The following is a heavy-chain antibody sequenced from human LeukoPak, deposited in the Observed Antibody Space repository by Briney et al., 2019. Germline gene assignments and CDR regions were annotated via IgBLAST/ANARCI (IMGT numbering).Heavy chain of an antibody. Sequence: SETLSLTCTVSGGSFSTYYWSWIRQPPGKGLEWIGYIYYSGSTDYNPSLKSRVTMSLDTSKNQFSLNLNSVTAADTAVYCCARAVITFGAAVAKGFDCWGQGTLVTVSS. CDR3: ARAVITFGAAVAKGFDC. J-gene: IGHJ4*02. CDR2: IYYSGST. V-gene: IGHV4-59*01. D-gene: IGHD3-16*01. CDR1: GGSFSTYY.